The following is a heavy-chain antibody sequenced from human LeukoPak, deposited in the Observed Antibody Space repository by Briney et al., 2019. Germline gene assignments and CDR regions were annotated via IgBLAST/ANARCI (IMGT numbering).Heavy chain of an antibody. J-gene: IGHJ4*02. CDR1: GGSISSGAYY. CDR3: AGTLGSGYHLYYFDY. V-gene: IGHV4-31*03. Sequence: SETLSLTCTVSGGSISSGAYYWSWIRQHPGKGLEWIGYIYYSGSTYYNPSLKSRVTISVDTSKNQFSLKLSSVTAADTAVYYCAGTLGSGYHLYYFDYWGQGTLVTVSS. D-gene: IGHD3-22*01. CDR2: IYYSGST.